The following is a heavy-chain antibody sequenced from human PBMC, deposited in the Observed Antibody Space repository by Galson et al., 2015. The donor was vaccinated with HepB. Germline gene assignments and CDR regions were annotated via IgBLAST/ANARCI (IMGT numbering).Heavy chain of an antibody. D-gene: IGHD6-19*01. Sequence: PALVKPTQTLTLTCTFSGFSLSTGGMCVSWIRQPPGKALEWLARIDWDDDKYYRTSLKTRLTISKDTSKNQVVLTMTNMDPVDTATYYCSRMPIAVAGTPNNCCYCGLDAWGQATTVTVSS. CDR1: GFSLSTGGMC. J-gene: IGHJ6*02. V-gene: IGHV2-70*11. CDR3: SRMPIAVAGTPNNCCYCGLDA. CDR2: IDWDDDK.